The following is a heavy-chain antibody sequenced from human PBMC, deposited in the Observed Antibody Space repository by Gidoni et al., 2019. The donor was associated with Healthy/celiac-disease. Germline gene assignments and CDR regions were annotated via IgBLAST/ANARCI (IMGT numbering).Heavy chain of an antibody. J-gene: IGHJ6*02. Sequence: EVQLVESGGGLVQPGGSLRLSCAASGFTFSSYWMSWVRQAPGKGLEWVANKKQDGSEKNYVDSVRGRFTISRDNAKNSLYLQMNSLRAEDTAVYYCAREVNIVGATFYYYYGMDVWGQGTTVTVSS. CDR1: GFTFSSYW. D-gene: IGHD1-26*01. CDR3: AREVNIVGATFYYYYGMDV. CDR2: KKQDGSEK. V-gene: IGHV3-7*01.